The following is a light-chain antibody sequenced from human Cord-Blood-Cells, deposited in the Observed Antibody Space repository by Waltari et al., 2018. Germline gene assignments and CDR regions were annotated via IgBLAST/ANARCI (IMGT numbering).Light chain of an antibody. CDR2: DVS. CDR1: SSDVAGYNY. V-gene: IGLV2-14*03. CDR3: SSYTSSSTWV. Sequence: QSALTQPASVSGSPGQSLTISCTGTSSDVAGYNYVSCYQQHPGKAPKLRIYDVSNRPSGVSNRFSGSKSGNTASLTISGLQAEDEADYYCSSYTSSSTWVFGGGTKLTVL. J-gene: IGLJ3*02.